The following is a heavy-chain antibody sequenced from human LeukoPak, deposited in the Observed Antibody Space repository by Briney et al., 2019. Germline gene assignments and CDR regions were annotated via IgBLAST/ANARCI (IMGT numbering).Heavy chain of an antibody. Sequence: GGSLRLSCAASGFTFSSYGMHWVRQAPGKGLEWVAVISYDGSNKYYADSVKGRFTISRDNSKNTLYLQMNSLRAEDTAVYYCARGWLQSFYWGQGTLVTVSS. CDR1: GFTFSSYG. J-gene: IGHJ4*02. CDR2: ISYDGSNK. D-gene: IGHD5-24*01. CDR3: ARGWLQSFY. V-gene: IGHV3-30*03.